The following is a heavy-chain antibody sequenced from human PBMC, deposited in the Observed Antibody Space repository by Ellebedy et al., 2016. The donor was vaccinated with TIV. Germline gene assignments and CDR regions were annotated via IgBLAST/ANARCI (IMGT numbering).Heavy chain of an antibody. V-gene: IGHV3-23*01. J-gene: IGHJ4*02. CDR1: GFTFSNFS. CDR2: ISSSGGST. D-gene: IGHD1-26*01. Sequence: GESLKISCEASGFTFSNFSMSWVRQAPGKGLQWVSTISSSGGSTWYADSVRGRFTISRDNSKNTLYLQMNGLVAEDTAVYFCAKERWELLVSYFEYWGQGTLVTVSS. CDR3: AKERWELLVSYFEY.